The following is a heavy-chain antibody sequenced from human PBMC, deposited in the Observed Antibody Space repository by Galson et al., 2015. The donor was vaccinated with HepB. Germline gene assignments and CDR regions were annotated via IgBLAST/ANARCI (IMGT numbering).Heavy chain of an antibody. J-gene: IGHJ1*01. CDR1: GFTFSSYW. CDR3: ASLLLTMVRGVITRGPFQH. D-gene: IGHD3-10*01. CDR2: IKQDGSEK. V-gene: IGHV3-7*03. Sequence: SLRLSCAASGFTFSSYWMSWVRQAPGKGLEWVANIKQDGSEKYYVDSVKGRFTISRDNAKNSLYLQMNSLRAEDTAVYYCASLLLTMVRGVITRGPFQHWGQGTLVTVSS.